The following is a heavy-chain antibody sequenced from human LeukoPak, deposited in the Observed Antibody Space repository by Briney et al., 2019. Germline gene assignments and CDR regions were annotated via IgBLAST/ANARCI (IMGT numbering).Heavy chain of an antibody. J-gene: IGHJ4*02. CDR1: GYTFTGYY. D-gene: IGHD3-10*01. V-gene: IGHV1-2*02. CDR3: ARDVSGESALGY. CDR2: INPNSGGT. Sequence: ASVKVSCKASGYTFTGYYMHWVRQAPGQGLEWMGWINPNSGGTNYAQKFQGRVTMTRDTSTSTIYMELYSLRSEDTAVYYCARDVSGESALGYWGQGTLVTVSS.